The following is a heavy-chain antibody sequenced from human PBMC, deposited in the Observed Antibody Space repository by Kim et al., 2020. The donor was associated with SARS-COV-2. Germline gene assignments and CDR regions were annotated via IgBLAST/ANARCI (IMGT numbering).Heavy chain of an antibody. CDR3: ARVEQQLFRQLNWFDP. V-gene: IGHV1-69*13. CDR1: GGTFSSYA. J-gene: IGHJ5*02. Sequence: SVKVSCKASGGTFSSYAISWVRQAPGQGLEWMGGIIPIFGTANYAQKFQGRVTITADESTSTAYMELSSLRSEDTAVYYCARVEQQLFRQLNWFDPWGQGTLVTVSS. CDR2: IIPIFGTA. D-gene: IGHD6-13*01.